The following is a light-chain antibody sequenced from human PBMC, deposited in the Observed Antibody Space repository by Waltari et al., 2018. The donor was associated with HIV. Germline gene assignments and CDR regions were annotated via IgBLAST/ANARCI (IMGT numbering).Light chain of an antibody. Sequence: DIQMTQSPSSLSASVGDRVTITCRASQSVTSYLNWYQQKSGKAPKILIYAASSLRDGVPSRFSGSGYGTDFTLTISSLQPEDFATYYCQQCYTTPRTFGQGTKVEIK. V-gene: IGKV1-39*01. CDR2: AAS. J-gene: IGKJ1*01. CDR1: QSVTSY. CDR3: QQCYTTPRT.